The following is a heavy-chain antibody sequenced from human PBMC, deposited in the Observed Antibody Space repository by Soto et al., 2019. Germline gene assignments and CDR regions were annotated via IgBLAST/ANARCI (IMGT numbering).Heavy chain of an antibody. Sequence: SVTLSLTCAVYGGSFSGYYWSWIRQPPGKGLEWIGEINHSGSTNYNPSLKSRVTISVDTSKNQFSLKLSSVTAADTAVYYCARHSSGEGYYYYMDVWGKGTTVTVSS. CDR2: INHSGST. CDR3: ARHSSGEGYYYYMDV. CDR1: GGSFSGYY. D-gene: IGHD3-10*01. J-gene: IGHJ6*03. V-gene: IGHV4-34*01.